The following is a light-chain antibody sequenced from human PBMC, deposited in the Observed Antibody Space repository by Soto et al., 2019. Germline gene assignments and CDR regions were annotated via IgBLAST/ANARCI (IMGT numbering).Light chain of an antibody. CDR3: RLYAGSNKNI. J-gene: IGLJ2*01. CDR1: SSDVGGYNY. CDR2: EVS. Sequence: QSVLTQPPSASGSPGQSVAISCTGTSSDVGGYNYVSWYQQHPGKAPKLMIYEVSKRPSGVSDRFSGSKSCNTASLTVSGVQAEDEAHYYCRLYAGSNKNIFRGGTKLTV. V-gene: IGLV2-8*01.